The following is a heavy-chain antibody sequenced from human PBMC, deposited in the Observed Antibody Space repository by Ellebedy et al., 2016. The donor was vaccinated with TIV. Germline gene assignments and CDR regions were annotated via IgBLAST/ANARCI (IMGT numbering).Heavy chain of an antibody. V-gene: IGHV4-61*01. D-gene: IGHD1/OR15-1a*01. CDR1: GGSVSSGNYY. J-gene: IGHJ4*02. Sequence: MPSETLSLTCTVSGGSVSSGNYYWSWIRQPPGKGLEWIGYIYYNGITKYSPSLKSRVTISVDTSKSQFSLKLTSVTAANTAVYFCARGTGTTFYWGQGTLVTVSS. CDR2: IYYNGIT. CDR3: ARGTGTTFY.